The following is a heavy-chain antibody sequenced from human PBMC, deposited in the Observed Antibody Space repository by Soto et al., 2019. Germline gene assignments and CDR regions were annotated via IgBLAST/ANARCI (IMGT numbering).Heavy chain of an antibody. J-gene: IGHJ4*02. CDR3: ATSLVMPATHYFDS. D-gene: IGHD2-21*02. V-gene: IGHV3-21*01. Sequence: EGQLVQSGGGLVKPGGSLRLSCTASGFTFSTHSMHWVRQAPGKGLEWVSSISTGSTYIDYAGSVKGRFTISRDNAKNSLFLQMNSLGAEDTAVYFCATSLVMPATHYFDSWGQGVLVSVSS. CDR1: GFTFSTHS. CDR2: ISTGSTYI.